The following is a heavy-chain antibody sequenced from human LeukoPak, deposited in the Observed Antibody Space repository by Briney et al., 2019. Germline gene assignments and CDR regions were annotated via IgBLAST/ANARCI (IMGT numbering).Heavy chain of an antibody. Sequence: GGSLRLSCAASGFTFSSYAMTWVRQAPGKGLEWVSTLSGSGSNTYYADSVKGRFTISRDNSKNTLYLQMNSLRAEDTAVYYCAKASTTGTTVTTPGYWGQGTLVPVSS. J-gene: IGHJ4*02. CDR2: LSGSGSNT. CDR3: AKASTTGTTVTTPGY. D-gene: IGHD4-23*01. V-gene: IGHV3-23*01. CDR1: GFTFSSYA.